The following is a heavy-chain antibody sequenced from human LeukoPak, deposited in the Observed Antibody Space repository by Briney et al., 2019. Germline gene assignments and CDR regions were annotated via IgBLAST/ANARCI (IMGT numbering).Heavy chain of an antibody. CDR2: IRYDASDK. V-gene: IGHV3-30*02. CDR3: ARRAGYDTSGYYYSFDY. D-gene: IGHD3-22*01. CDR1: GFIFSNYG. Sequence: GGSLRLSCAASGFIFSNYGIHWVRQAPGKGLEWVAFIRYDASDKYYADSVKGRFTISRDNAKNSLFLHMTSLRAEDTAVYYCARRAGYDTSGYYYSFDYWGQGTLVTVSS. J-gene: IGHJ4*02.